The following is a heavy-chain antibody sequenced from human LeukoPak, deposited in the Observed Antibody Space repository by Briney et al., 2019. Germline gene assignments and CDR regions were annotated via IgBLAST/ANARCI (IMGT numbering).Heavy chain of an antibody. Sequence: SETLSLTCAVYGGSFSGYYWSWIRQPPGKGLEGIGEINHSGSTNSNPSLKSRVTISVDTSKNQFSLKLSSVTAADTAVYYCARRLLGYCSGGSCYSGYFQHWGQGTLVTVSS. CDR2: INHSGST. CDR3: ARRLLGYCSGGSCYSGYFQH. V-gene: IGHV4-34*01. D-gene: IGHD2-15*01. J-gene: IGHJ1*01. CDR1: GGSFSGYY.